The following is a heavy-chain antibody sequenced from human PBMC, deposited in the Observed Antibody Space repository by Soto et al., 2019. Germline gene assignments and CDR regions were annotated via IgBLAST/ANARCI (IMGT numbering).Heavy chain of an antibody. CDR1: GNSFTNTW. J-gene: IGHJ4*02. CDR2: IDPIDSYT. D-gene: IGHD1-1*01. V-gene: IGHV5-10-1*01. Sequence: EVQLAQSGAEVKKPGESLTISCQGSGNSFTNTWISWVRQTPEKGLEWMGRIDPIDSYTYYSPSFKGHVTITVDKSTTTAYLHWSSLKASVTAMYYCARRSCAGTSCFFDYWGQGTLVAVSA. CDR3: ARRSCAGTSCFFDY.